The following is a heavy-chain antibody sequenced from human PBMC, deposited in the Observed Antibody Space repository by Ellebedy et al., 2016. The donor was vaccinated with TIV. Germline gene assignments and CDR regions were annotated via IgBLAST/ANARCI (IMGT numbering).Heavy chain of an antibody. J-gene: IGHJ3*02. Sequence: GGSLRLSCVGSGFSFRSDWMSWVRQAPGKGLEWVANMRQDGGDKYYVDSVKGRFTISRDNAKSSLYLQMDSVRAEDTAVYYCATDGSYGDYLSPAHASVMWGQGTLVSVSS. CDR2: MRQDGGDK. CDR3: ATDGSYGDYLSPAHASVM. CDR1: GFSFRSDW. V-gene: IGHV3-7*01. D-gene: IGHD4-17*01.